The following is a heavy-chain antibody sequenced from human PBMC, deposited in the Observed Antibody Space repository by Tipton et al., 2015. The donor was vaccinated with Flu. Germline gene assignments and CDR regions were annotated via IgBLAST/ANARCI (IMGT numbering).Heavy chain of an antibody. CDR3: ARRMGDSSGSLWDP. Sequence: QVQLVQSGPEVKKPGTSVKVSCRASGYTFTNFGISWVRQAPGQGLEWMGWINAYNGNADYGQKVKGRVTMTTDTPTSTAYMELRSLRFDDTAVYYCARRMGDSSGSLWDPWGQGTPVTVSS. CDR2: INAYNGNA. CDR1: GYTFTNFG. J-gene: IGHJ5*02. V-gene: IGHV1-18*01. D-gene: IGHD3-22*01.